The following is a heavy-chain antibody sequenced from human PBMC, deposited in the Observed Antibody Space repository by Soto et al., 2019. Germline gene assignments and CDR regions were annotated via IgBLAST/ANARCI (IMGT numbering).Heavy chain of an antibody. CDR1: GFAFNDSA. Sequence: DVQVVKSGGGLVKPGGSRKLSCAASGFAFNDSAMHWVRQASGKGLEWVARVRSKTNNYATAYPVSVRGRFTVSRDDSMGTTYLQMNSLKTEDTAMYYCTNNFVWGQGVLVTVSS. CDR2: VRSKTNNYAT. CDR3: TNNFV. D-gene: IGHD2-15*01. V-gene: IGHV3-73*01. J-gene: IGHJ4*02.